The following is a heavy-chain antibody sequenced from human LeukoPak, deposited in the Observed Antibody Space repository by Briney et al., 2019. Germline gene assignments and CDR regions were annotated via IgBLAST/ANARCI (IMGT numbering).Heavy chain of an antibody. J-gene: IGHJ4*02. CDR1: GGSISGGSYY. D-gene: IGHD6-13*01. CDR3: AKGGSSWYGYYFDY. CDR2: IHTSGRT. V-gene: IGHV4-61*09. Sequence: SETLSLTCTVSGGSISGGSYYWNWIRQPAGKGLEWIGHIHTSGRTSYKSSLTSRVTISIDTSNNAFSLRLNSVTAADTAVYYCAKGGSSWYGYYFDYWGQGTLVTVSS.